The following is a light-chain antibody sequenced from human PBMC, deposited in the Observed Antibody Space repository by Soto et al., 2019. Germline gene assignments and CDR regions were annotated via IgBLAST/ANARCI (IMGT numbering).Light chain of an antibody. CDR2: DDS. CDR3: QVWDSSSDHRGV. J-gene: IGLJ3*02. CDR1: NIGSKS. Sequence: SYELTQPPSVSVAPGQTARITCGGNNIGSKSVHWYQKKPGQAPVLVVYDDSDRPSGIPERFSGSNSGNTATLTISRVEAGDEDDYYCQVWDSSSDHRGVFGGGTKLTVL. V-gene: IGLV3-21*02.